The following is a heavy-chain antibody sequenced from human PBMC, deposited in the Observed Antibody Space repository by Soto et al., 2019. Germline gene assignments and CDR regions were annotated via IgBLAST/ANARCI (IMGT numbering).Heavy chain of an antibody. CDR1: GYRFTTYG. CDR3: ARVRFGDPFDF. CDR2: FNPDNQNT. D-gene: IGHD3-16*01. Sequence: ASVKVCCKVSGYRFTTYGINWVRQAPGQGLEWVGWFNPDNQNTNYAQKFQDRVSLTTDSSTNTAYMELGDLRSDDTAVYYCARVRFGDPFDFWGQGSLVTVSS. J-gene: IGHJ4*01. V-gene: IGHV1-18*01.